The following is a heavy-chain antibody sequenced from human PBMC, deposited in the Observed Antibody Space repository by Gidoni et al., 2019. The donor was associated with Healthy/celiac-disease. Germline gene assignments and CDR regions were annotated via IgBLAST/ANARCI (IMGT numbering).Heavy chain of an antibody. CDR2: IYYSGST. CDR3: ARHARLNWFDP. D-gene: IGHD6-19*01. CDR1: GGSISSYY. V-gene: IGHV4-59*08. Sequence: QVQLQESGPGLVKPSETLSLTCTVPGGSISSYYWSWIRQPPGKGLEWIGYIYYSGSTNYNPSLKSRVTISVDTSKNQFSLKLSSVTAADTAVYYCARHARLNWFDPWGQGTLVTVSS. J-gene: IGHJ5*02.